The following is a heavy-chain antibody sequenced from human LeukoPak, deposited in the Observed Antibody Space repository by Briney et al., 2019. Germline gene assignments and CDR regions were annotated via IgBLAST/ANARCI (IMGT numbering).Heavy chain of an antibody. CDR3: ASEIQLWSTPSGY. D-gene: IGHD5-18*01. Sequence: SGTLSLTCAVSGGSISSSNWWSWVRQPPGKGLEWIGEIYHSGSTNYNPSLKSRVTISVDKSKNQFSLKLTSVTAADTAVYYCASEIQLWSTPSGYWGQGTLVTVSS. J-gene: IGHJ4*02. V-gene: IGHV4-4*02. CDR2: IYHSGST. CDR1: GGSISSSNW.